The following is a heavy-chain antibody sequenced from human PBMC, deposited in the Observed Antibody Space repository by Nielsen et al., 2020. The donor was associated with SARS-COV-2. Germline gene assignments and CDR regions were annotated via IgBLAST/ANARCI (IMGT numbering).Heavy chain of an antibody. J-gene: IGHJ4*02. V-gene: IGHV3-11*06. CDR3: VRGLQVPNGLAHR. D-gene: IGHD3-16*01. Sequence: RQAPGKGLEWVSFISGSSGNTNYADSVKGRFTISRDNAKNSLYLEMNSLRAEDTAVYYCVRGLQVPNGLAHRWGQGTLVTVPQ. CDR2: ISGSSGNT.